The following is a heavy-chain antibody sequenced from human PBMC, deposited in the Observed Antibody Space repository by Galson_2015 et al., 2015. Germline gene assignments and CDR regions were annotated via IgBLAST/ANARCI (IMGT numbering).Heavy chain of an antibody. CDR3: ATHSYRRDSNYEVAASLDY. D-gene: IGHD4-11*01. CDR2: INAGNGNT. CDR1: GYTFTSYA. J-gene: IGHJ4*02. Sequence: SVKVSCKASGYTFTSYAMNWVRQAPGKRLEWMGWINAGNGNTKYSQKFKGRVTITRDTSASTAYMELSSLRSEDTAVYYCATHSYRRDSNYEVAASLDYWSQGTLVTVSS. V-gene: IGHV1-3*01.